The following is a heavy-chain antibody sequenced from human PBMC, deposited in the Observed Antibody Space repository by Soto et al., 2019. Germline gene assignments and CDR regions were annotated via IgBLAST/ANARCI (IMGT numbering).Heavy chain of an antibody. D-gene: IGHD3-3*01. Sequence: GGSLRLSCAASGFTVSSNYMSWVRQAPGKGLEWVSVIYSGGSTYYADSVKGRFTISRDNSKNTLYLQMNSLRAEDTAVYYCARLSSYYDFWSRYPPLAVWGKGTTVTVSS. J-gene: IGHJ6*04. CDR1: GFTVSSNY. CDR2: IYSGGST. V-gene: IGHV3-66*04. CDR3: ARLSSYYDFWSRYPPLAV.